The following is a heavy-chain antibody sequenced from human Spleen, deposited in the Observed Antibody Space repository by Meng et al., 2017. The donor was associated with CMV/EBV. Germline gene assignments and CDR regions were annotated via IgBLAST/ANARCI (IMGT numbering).Heavy chain of an antibody. J-gene: IGHJ4*02. CDR2: IYYSGST. CDR3: AREGLRGCSGGSCYGY. CDR1: GSISSGGYY. V-gene: IGHV4-31*02. Sequence: GSISSGGYYWSWSRQHPGKGLEWIGYIYYSGSTYYNPPLKSRVTISVDTSKNQFSLKLSSVTAADTAAYYCAREGLRGCSGGSCYGYWGQGTLVTVSS. D-gene: IGHD2-15*01.